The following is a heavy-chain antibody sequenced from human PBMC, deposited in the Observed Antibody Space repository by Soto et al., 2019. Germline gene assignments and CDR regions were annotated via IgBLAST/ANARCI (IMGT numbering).Heavy chain of an antibody. Sequence: SVKVSCKASGYTFTSYAMHWVRQAPGQGLEWMGRIIPILGIANYAQKFQGRVTITADKSTSTAYMELSSLRSEDTAVYYCASLAYYGSGSYYNLARFDYWGQGTLVTVSS. CDR3: ASLAYYGSGSYYNLARFDY. D-gene: IGHD3-10*01. J-gene: IGHJ4*02. V-gene: IGHV1-69*04. CDR2: IIPILGIA. CDR1: GYTFTSYA.